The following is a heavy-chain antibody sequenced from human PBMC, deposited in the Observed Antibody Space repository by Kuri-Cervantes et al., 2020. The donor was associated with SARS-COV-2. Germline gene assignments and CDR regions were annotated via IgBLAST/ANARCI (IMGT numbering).Heavy chain of an antibody. CDR3: ARDHLSVFYVFDY. CDR1: GFIFSDYY. D-gene: IGHD5/OR15-5a*01. CDR2: IGPSGTTK. V-gene: IGHV3-11*04. Sequence: GESLKISCPASGFIFSDYYMSWIRQAPGKGLECVSNIGPSGTTKYYAVSVKVQFTISRDNAKNSLYLQMNSLRAEDTAVYYCARDHLSVFYVFDYWGQGTLVTVSS. J-gene: IGHJ4*02.